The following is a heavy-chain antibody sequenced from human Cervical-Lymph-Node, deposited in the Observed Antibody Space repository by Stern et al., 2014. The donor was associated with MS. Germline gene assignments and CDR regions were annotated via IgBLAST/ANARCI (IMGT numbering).Heavy chain of an antibody. CDR1: GGSISRYY. CDR3: ARSYSSSWYGGFDY. J-gene: IGHJ4*02. V-gene: IGHV4-59*01. Sequence: VQLVQSGPGLVKPSETLSLTCTVSGGSISRYYWSWIPQPPGKGLDWLGYIYYNGSTNYTPSLKSRVTISADTSKNQFSLKLSSVTAADTAVYYCARSYSSSWYGGFDYWGQGTLVTVSS. D-gene: IGHD6-13*01. CDR2: IYYNGST.